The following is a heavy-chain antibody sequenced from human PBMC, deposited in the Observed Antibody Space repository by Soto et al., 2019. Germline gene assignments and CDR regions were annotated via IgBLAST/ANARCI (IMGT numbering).Heavy chain of an antibody. CDR3: ARVLGKNWFDT. CDR2: IYYTGNT. D-gene: IGHD7-27*01. J-gene: IGHJ5*01. Sequence: NLSLTCAVSDGSLSGSYWSWIRQSPGKGLEWIGYIYYTGNTYYNPSLKSRVTISIDTSKNQFSLKLTSVTAADTAVYYCARVLGKNWFDTWGHGTLVTVSS. V-gene: IGHV4-59*01. CDR1: DGSLSGSY.